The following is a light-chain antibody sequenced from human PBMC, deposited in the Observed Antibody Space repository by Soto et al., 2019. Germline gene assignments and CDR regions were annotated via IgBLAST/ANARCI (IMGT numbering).Light chain of an antibody. CDR2: KVS. CDR1: QSIVHSDGNTY. Sequence: DVVMTQSPLSLPVTLGEPASISCRSSQSIVHSDGNTYLNWFQQRPGQSPRHLIYKVSNRYSGVPYRFGGSGSGTDVTLKLSRVFAGDVGVYSCMPGIHGAWTFGQRTKVELK. J-gene: IGKJ1*01. V-gene: IGKV2-30*02. CDR3: MPGIHGAWT.